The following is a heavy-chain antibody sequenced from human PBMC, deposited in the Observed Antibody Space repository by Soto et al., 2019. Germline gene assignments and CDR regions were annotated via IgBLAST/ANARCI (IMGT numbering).Heavy chain of an antibody. D-gene: IGHD5-18*01. CDR3: AREGGDTAMEPYYYYGMDV. V-gene: IGHV3-48*03. Sequence: EVQLVESGGGLVKPGGSLRLSCAASGFTFSSYEMNWVRQAPGKGLEWVSYISSSGSTIYYADSVKGRFTISRDNAKNSPYLQINSLRAEDTAVYYCAREGGDTAMEPYYYYGMDVWGQGTTVTVSS. CDR2: ISSSGSTI. CDR1: GFTFSSYE. J-gene: IGHJ6*02.